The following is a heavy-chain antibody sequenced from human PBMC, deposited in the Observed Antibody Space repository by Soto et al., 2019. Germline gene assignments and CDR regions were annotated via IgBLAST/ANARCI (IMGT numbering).Heavy chain of an antibody. CDR3: ARCQWLASFDY. V-gene: IGHV4-34*01. J-gene: IGHJ4*02. CDR1: GGSFSGYY. Sequence: QVQLQQWGAGLLKPSETLSLTCAVYGGSFSGYYWSWIRQPPGKGLEWIGEINHSGSTNYNPSLKSRVTISVDTSKNQFSLKLSSVTAADTAVYYCARCQWLASFDYWGQGTLVTVSS. CDR2: INHSGST. D-gene: IGHD6-19*01.